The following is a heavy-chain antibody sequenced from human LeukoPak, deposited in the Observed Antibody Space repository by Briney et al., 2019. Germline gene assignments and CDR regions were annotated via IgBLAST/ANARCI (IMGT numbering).Heavy chain of an antibody. CDR3: ARVVGGSGSYYKDYYGMDV. J-gene: IGHJ6*02. CDR1: GFTFSSYG. Sequence: PGRSLRLSCAASGFTFSSYGMHWVRQAPGKGLEWVANIKEDGSKKNYVDSVKGRFTISRDNAKNSLYLQMNSLRAEDTAVYYCARVVGGSGSYYKDYYGMDVWGQGTTVTVSS. CDR2: IKEDGSKK. D-gene: IGHD3-10*01. V-gene: IGHV3-7*03.